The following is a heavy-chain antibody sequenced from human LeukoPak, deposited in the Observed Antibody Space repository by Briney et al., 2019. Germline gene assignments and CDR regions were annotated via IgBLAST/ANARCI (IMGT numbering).Heavy chain of an antibody. CDR2: INPSGGST. CDR1: GNTFTSYY. V-gene: IGHV1-46*01. D-gene: IGHD3-22*01. CDR3: ARGGRITMIVVVPTSFDY. J-gene: IGHJ4*02. Sequence: ASVKVSCKASGNTFTSYYMHWVRQAPGQGLEWMGIINPSGGSTSYAQKFQGRVTMTRDTSTSTVYMELSSLRSEDTAVYYCARGGRITMIVVVPTSFDYWGQGTLVTVSS.